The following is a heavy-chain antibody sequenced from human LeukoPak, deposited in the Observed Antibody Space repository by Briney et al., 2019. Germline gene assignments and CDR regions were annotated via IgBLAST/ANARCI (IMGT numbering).Heavy chain of an antibody. CDR3: ARDWRESSSWSTYWYFDL. V-gene: IGHV4-39*07. J-gene: IGHJ2*01. D-gene: IGHD6-13*01. CDR2: IYYSGST. Sequence: SETLSLTCTVSGGSISSSSYYWGWIRQPPGKGLEWIGSIYYSGSTYYNPSLKSRVTISVDTSKNQFSLKLSSVTAADTAVYYCARDWRESSSWSTYWYFDLWGRGTLVTVSS. CDR1: GGSISSSSYY.